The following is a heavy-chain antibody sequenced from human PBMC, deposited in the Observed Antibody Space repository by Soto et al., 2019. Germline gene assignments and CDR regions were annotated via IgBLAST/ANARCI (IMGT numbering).Heavy chain of an antibody. CDR1: GGSIISGDYY. Sequence: LSLTCTVSGGSIISGDYYWSWIRQPPGKGLEWIGYIYYSGSTYYNPSLKSRVTISVDTSKKQFSLKLSSVTDADTAVYYCARDTRQRYSRTGCEVDYWGQGILVAVSS. CDR3: ARDTRQRYSRTGCEVDY. D-gene: IGHD6-13*01. J-gene: IGHJ4*02. V-gene: IGHV4-30-4*01. CDR2: IYYSGST.